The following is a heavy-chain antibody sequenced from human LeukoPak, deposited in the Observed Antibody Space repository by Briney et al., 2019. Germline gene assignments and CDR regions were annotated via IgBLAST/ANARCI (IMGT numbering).Heavy chain of an antibody. Sequence: ASVKVSCKASGYTFTGYYLHWVRQAPGQGLEWMGWINPSSGGTKSTQNQGRVTMARDTSISTAYMELSRLRSDDTAVYYCARVGPHDYGVSCDYWGQGTLVTVSS. V-gene: IGHV1-2*02. CDR3: ARVGPHDYGVSCDY. CDR1: GYTFTGYY. D-gene: IGHD4-17*01. J-gene: IGHJ4*02. CDR2: INPSSGGT.